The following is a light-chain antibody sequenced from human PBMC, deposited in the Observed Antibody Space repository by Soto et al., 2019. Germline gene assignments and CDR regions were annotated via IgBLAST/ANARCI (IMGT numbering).Light chain of an antibody. V-gene: IGKV1-9*01. CDR3: QHHDSYST. Sequence: DIQLTQSPSFLSASVGDRGTISCRASQGISSYLAWYQQKPGKAPKLLIYAASTLQSGVPSRFSGSGSGTEFTLTISRLQPVDFATYYCQHHDSYSTFGQGTRLEIK. CDR1: QGISSY. CDR2: AAS. J-gene: IGKJ5*01.